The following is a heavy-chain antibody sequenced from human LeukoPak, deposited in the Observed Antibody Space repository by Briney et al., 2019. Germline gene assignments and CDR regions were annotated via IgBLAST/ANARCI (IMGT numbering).Heavy chain of an antibody. CDR1: GGSFSGYY. V-gene: IGHV4-34*01. CDR2: INHSGST. D-gene: IGHD6-6*01. CDR3: ARLGQLAPLDY. J-gene: IGHJ4*02. Sequence: SETLSLTCAVYGGSFSGYYWSWIRQPPGKGLEWIGEINHSGSTNYNPSLKSRVTISVDTSKNQFSLKLSPVTAADTAVYYCARLGQLAPLDYWGQGTLVTVSS.